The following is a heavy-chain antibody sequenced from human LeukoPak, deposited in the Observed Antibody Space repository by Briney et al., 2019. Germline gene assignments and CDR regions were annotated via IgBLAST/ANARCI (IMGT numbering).Heavy chain of an antibody. J-gene: IGHJ6*02. CDR2: IYYSGST. CDR3: AREGPNYYYGMDV. Sequence: SETLSLTCTVSGGSISSYYWSWIRQPPGKGLEWIGYIYYSGSTNYNPSLKSRVTISVDTSKNQFSLKLSSVTAADTAVYYCAREGPNYYYGMDVWGRGTTVTVSS. V-gene: IGHV4-59*01. CDR1: GGSISSYY.